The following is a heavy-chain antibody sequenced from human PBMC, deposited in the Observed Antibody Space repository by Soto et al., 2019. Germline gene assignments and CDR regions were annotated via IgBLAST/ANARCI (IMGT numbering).Heavy chain of an antibody. CDR2: IKEDGSER. J-gene: IGHJ4*02. D-gene: IGHD6-19*01. CDR1: GFNCNNYR. V-gene: IGHV3-7*03. Sequence: EVQLVESGAGLVQPGGSLRLSCAVSGFNCNNYRMSWVRQAPGKGLEWVATIKEDGSERYYVPSVRGRFTISRDNAKNSLSLQRNSLRADDTAVYYFACLKVSSAWDFWGQGTLVTVSS. CDR3: ACLKVSSAWDF.